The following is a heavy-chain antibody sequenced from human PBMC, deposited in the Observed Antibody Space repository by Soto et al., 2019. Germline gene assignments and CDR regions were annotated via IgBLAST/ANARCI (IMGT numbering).Heavy chain of an antibody. D-gene: IGHD6-19*01. CDR2: INHSGST. CDR1: GGSFSGYY. J-gene: IGHJ4*02. Sequence: QVQLQQWGAGLLKPSETLSLTCAVYGGSFSGYYWSWIRQPPGKGLEWIGEINHSGSTNYNPSLKSRVTISVDTSKNQFSLKLSSVTAADTAVYYCARGPVAGTGALHDYWGQGTLVTVSS. V-gene: IGHV4-34*01. CDR3: ARGPVAGTGALHDY.